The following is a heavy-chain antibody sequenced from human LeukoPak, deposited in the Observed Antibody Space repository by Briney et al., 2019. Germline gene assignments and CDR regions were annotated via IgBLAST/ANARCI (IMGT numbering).Heavy chain of an antibody. CDR2: IYHSGST. Sequence: WARQPPGKGLEWIGEIYHSGSTNYNPSLKSRVTISVDKSKNQFSLKLSSVTAADTAVYYCARRQRYSSSSTFDYWGQGTLVTVPS. J-gene: IGHJ4*02. CDR3: ARRQRYSSSSTFDY. V-gene: IGHV4-4*02. D-gene: IGHD6-6*01.